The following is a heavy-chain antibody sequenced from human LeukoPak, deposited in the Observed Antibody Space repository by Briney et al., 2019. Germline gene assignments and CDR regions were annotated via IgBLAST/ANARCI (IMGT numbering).Heavy chain of an antibody. V-gene: IGHV3-7*03. J-gene: IGHJ4*02. CDR3: ARDGRPLDY. Sequence: GGSLRLSCVDSGVTFSKYWMSWVRQAPGKGLEWVANIKQDGGEKYYVDSVKGRFTISRDNAKNSLYLQMNSLRVEDTAVYYCARDGRPLDYWGQGTLVTVSS. CDR2: IKQDGGEK. CDR1: GVTFSKYW.